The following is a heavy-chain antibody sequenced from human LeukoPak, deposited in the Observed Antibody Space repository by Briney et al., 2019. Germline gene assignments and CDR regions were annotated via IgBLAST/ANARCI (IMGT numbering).Heavy chain of an antibody. Sequence: SETLSLTCTVSGGSISSSSYYWGWIRQPPGKGREWIGSIYYSGSTYYNPPLKSRVTISVDTSKDQFSLKLSSVTAADTAVYYCSGARGIDYFDYWGQGTLVTVSS. CDR1: GGSISSSSYY. CDR2: IYYSGST. D-gene: IGHD3-16*01. CDR3: SGARGIDYFDY. V-gene: IGHV4-39*01. J-gene: IGHJ4*02.